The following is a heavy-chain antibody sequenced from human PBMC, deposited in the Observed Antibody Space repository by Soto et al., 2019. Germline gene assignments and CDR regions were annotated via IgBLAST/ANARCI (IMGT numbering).Heavy chain of an antibody. CDR3: ARRGRNDYGDYVALYYFDY. CDR1: GYTFTGYY. D-gene: IGHD4-17*01. Sequence: ASVKVSCKASGYTFTGYYMHWVRQAPGQGLEWMAWINPNSGGTNYAQKFQGWVTMTRDTSISTAYMELSRLRSDDTAVYYCARRGRNDYGDYVALYYFDYWGQGTLVTVSS. CDR2: INPNSGGT. J-gene: IGHJ4*02. V-gene: IGHV1-2*04.